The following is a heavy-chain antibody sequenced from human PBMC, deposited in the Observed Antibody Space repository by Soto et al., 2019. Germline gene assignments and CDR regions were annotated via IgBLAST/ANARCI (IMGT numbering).Heavy chain of an antibody. D-gene: IGHD3-16*02. CDR1: GFTFSSYA. V-gene: IGHV3-23*01. J-gene: IGHJ4*02. CDR3: ADGGEWSFNFEF. Sequence: EVQLLESGGGLVQPGGSLRLSCAASGFTFSSYAMSWVRQAPGKGLEWVSGIGASGRSTYYPDSVKGRFTISRDNSKNTLYLQMDNLSAEDAAVYYCADGGEWSFNFEFWGLGTLVTVSS. CDR2: IGASGRST.